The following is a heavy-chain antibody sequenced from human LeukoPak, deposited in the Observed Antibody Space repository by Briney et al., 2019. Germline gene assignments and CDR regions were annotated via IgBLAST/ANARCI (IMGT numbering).Heavy chain of an antibody. CDR3: ARAPENYYDSSGYYYGGYFDY. J-gene: IGHJ4*02. D-gene: IGHD3-22*01. V-gene: IGHV3-53*01. Sequence: PGESLKISCKGSGYSFTSYWIGWVRQAPGKGLEWVSVIYSGGSTYYADSVKGRFTISRDNSKNTLYLQMNSLRAEDTAVYYCARAPENYYDSSGYYYGGYFDYWGQGTLVTVSS. CDR2: IYSGGST. CDR1: GYSFTSYW.